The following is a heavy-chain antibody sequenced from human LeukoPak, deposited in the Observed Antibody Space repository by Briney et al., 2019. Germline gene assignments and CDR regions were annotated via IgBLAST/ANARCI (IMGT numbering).Heavy chain of an antibody. V-gene: IGHV4-30-2*01. CDR3: ARAPPQGKPYYNFYMDV. CDR2: ISHSGRT. Sequence: PSETLSLTCVVSGDSISSGNYYWTWIRQTPGKGLEWIGYISHSGRTLYNPFLESRVTLSIVKSENAFSLNLISMTAADTAVYYCARAPPQGKPYYNFYMDVWDKGTTVTVSS. J-gene: IGHJ6*03. CDR1: GDSISSGNYY.